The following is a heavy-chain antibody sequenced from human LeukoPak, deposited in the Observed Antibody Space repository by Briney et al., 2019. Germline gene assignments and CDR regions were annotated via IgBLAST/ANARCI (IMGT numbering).Heavy chain of an antibody. CDR1: GFTFTNYG. Sequence: ASVKVSCKASGFTFTNYGISWVRQAPGQGLEWMGWISAYNGNTNYAQKLQDGVTLTTDTSTSTAYMELRSLRSDDTAVYYCAREGFTVFGAVVNYYYSGMDVWGQGTTVTVSS. CDR3: AREGFTVFGAVVNYYYSGMDV. V-gene: IGHV1-18*01. CDR2: ISAYNGNT. D-gene: IGHD3-3*01. J-gene: IGHJ6*02.